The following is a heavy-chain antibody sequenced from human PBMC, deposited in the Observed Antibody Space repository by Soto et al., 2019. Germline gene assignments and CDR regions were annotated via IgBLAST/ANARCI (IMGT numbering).Heavy chain of an antibody. CDR3: ARSGGGSGWL. Sequence: SETLSLTCTVSGDSVNTGDRYWSWIRQPPGKALEWIAYIYSSGSTKYNPSLKSRVTISRDTSKNQFSPKMTSVTAEDTAVYYCARSGGGSGWLGGQGTLVTVSS. J-gene: IGHJ4*02. CDR2: IYSSGST. CDR1: GDSVNTGDRY. V-gene: IGHV4-61*08. D-gene: IGHD6-19*01.